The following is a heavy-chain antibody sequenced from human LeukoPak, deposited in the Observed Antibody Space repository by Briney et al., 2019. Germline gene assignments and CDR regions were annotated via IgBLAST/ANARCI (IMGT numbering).Heavy chain of an antibody. J-gene: IGHJ4*02. CDR3: ARVGSGNYYKYFEH. CDR2: IYSGAGT. Sequence: GGSLRLSCAASGFTVSGAYMSWVRQAPGKGLEWVSVIYSGAGTYYADSVKGRFTISRDNSKNTLHLQMNSLRAEDTAVYYCARVGSGNYYKYFEHWGQGTLVTVSS. D-gene: IGHD1-26*01. CDR1: GFTVSGAY. V-gene: IGHV3-53*01.